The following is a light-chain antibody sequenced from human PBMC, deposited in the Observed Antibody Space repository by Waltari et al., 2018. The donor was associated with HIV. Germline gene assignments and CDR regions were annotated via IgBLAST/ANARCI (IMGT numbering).Light chain of an antibody. CDR3: QQRSTWPPVT. V-gene: IGKV3-11*01. J-gene: IGKJ4*01. CDR1: QSVGRY. Sequence: EVVLTQSPATLSLSPGERATLSCTASQSVGRYLAWYQQKPGQSPRLLIYDTSNRAAGIPARFSGGGSATGFTLTISSVEPEDSAVYYCQQRSTWPPVTFGGGTRVEIK. CDR2: DTS.